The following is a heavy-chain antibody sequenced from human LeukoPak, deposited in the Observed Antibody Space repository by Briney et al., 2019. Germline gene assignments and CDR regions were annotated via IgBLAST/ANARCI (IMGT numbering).Heavy chain of an antibody. CDR1: GFTFSSYA. J-gene: IGHJ4*02. CDR3: AKETYYYDSSGQPY. Sequence: GGSLRLSCAASGFTFSSYAMSWVRQAPGKGLEWVSAISGSGGSTYCADSVKGRFTISRDNSKNTLYLQMNSLRAEGTAVYYCAKETYYYDSSGQPYWGQGTLVTVSS. CDR2: ISGSGGST. V-gene: IGHV3-23*01. D-gene: IGHD3-22*01.